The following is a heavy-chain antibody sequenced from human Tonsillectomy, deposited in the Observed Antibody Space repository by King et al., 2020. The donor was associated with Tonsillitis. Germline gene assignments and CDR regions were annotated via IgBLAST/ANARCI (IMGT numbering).Heavy chain of an antibody. Sequence: QLVQSGGGVVQPGGSLRLSCAASGFTFSSYGMHWVRQAPGKGLEWVAFIRSDGSNKYYADSVKGRFTISRDNSKNTLYLQMNSLRAEDTAVYYCAKDTLLILTGYYQTEYYFDYWGQGTLVTVSS. D-gene: IGHD3-9*01. CDR1: GFTFSSYG. CDR3: AKDTLLILTGYYQTEYYFDY. CDR2: IRSDGSNK. J-gene: IGHJ4*02. V-gene: IGHV3-30*02.